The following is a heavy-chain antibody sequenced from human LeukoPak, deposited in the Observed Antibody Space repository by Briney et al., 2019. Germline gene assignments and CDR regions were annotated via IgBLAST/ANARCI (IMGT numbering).Heavy chain of an antibody. V-gene: IGHV1-69*05. J-gene: IGHJ4*02. D-gene: IGHD2-21*01. Sequence: SVKVSCKASGGTFSSYAISGVRQAPGQGLEWMGGIIPIFGTANYAQKFQGRVTITTDESTSTAYMELSSLRSEDTAVYYCAIVIEYYFDYWGQGTLVTVSS. CDR3: AIVIEYYFDY. CDR1: GGTFSSYA. CDR2: IIPIFGTA.